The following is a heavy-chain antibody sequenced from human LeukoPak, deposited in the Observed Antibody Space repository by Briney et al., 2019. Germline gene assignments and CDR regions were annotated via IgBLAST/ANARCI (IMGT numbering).Heavy chain of an antibody. V-gene: IGHV3-21*01. CDR1: GFTFSSYS. CDR2: ISSSSSYI. D-gene: IGHD6-13*01. J-gene: IGHJ4*02. Sequence: PGGSLRLSCAASGFTFSSYSMNWVRRAPGKGLEWVSSISSSSSYIYYADSVKGRFTISRDNAKNSLYLQMNSLRAEDTAVYYCARDQGSSRTIIDYWGQGTLVTVSS. CDR3: ARDQGSSRTIIDY.